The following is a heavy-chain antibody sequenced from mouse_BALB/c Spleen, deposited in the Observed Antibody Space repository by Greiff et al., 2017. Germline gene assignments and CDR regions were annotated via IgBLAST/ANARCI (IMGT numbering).Heavy chain of an antibody. CDR3: ARDGYRYWYFDV. CDR2: INSNGGST. CDR1: GFTFSSYG. Sequence: DVQLVESGGGLVQPGGSLKLSCAASGFTFSSYGMSWVRQTPDKRLELVATINSNGGSTYYPDSVKGRFTISRDNAKNTLYLQMSSLKSEDTAMYYCARDGYRYWYFDVWGAGTTVTVSS. D-gene: IGHD2-14*01. V-gene: IGHV5-6-3*01. J-gene: IGHJ1*01.